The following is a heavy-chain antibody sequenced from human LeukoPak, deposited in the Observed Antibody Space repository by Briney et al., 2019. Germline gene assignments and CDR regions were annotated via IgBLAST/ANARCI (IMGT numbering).Heavy chain of an antibody. CDR3: AKPVGKGFGELVRGMDV. V-gene: IGHV1-8*01. D-gene: IGHD3-10*01. CDR1: GYTFTSYD. Sequence: ASVKVSCKASGYTFTSYDINWVRQATGQGLKWRGWMNPNSGNSGSTQKFQGRITMTVDTSISTTYMELSSLTSEDTAVYYCAKPVGKGFGELVRGMDVWGQGTTVTVSS. J-gene: IGHJ6*02. CDR2: MNPNSGNS.